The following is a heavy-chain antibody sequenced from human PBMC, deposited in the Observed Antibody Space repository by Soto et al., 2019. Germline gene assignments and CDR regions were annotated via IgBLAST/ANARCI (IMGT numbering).Heavy chain of an antibody. Sequence: GXSVKVSCKSSGGFFNSYAIRLVRQAPGQGLECMGGIIPVFGTANLSQRFQDRVTITADRSTKTVYMELRSLRSEDTAVYYCARSEEAGNKGNLDVWGQGTTVTVSS. D-gene: IGHD6-19*01. J-gene: IGHJ6*02. V-gene: IGHV1-69*06. CDR2: IIPVFGTA. CDR1: GGFFNSYA. CDR3: ARSEEAGNKGNLDV.